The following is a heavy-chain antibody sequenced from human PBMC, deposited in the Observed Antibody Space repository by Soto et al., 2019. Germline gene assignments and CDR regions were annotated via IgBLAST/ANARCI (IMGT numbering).Heavy chain of an antibody. D-gene: IGHD2-2*01. Sequence: GASLKISFKSSGYSFTRKWISWVRQMPGKGLEWMGRMDPTESYTNYSPSFQGHVTISADKSISTAYLQWSSLKASDTAMYYCARVGYCSSTSCYVVGSNWFDPWGQGTLVTVSS. CDR2: MDPTESYT. CDR3: ARVGYCSSTSCYVVGSNWFDP. V-gene: IGHV5-10-1*01. J-gene: IGHJ5*02. CDR1: GYSFTRKW.